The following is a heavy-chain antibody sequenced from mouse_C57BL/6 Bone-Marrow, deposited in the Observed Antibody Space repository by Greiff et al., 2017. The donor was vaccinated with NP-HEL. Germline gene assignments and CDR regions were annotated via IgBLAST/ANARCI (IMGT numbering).Heavy chain of an antibody. J-gene: IGHJ3*01. CDR3: ARGEDDGYWFAY. CDR1: GYSITSGYY. V-gene: IGHV3-6*01. CDR2: ISYDGSN. Sequence: EVQLQESGPGLVKPSQSLSLTCSVTGYSITSGYYWNWIRQFPGNKLEWMGYISYDGSNNYNPSLKNRISITRDTSKNQFFLKLNSVTTEDTATNDCARGEDDGYWFAYWGQGTLVTVSA. D-gene: IGHD2-3*01.